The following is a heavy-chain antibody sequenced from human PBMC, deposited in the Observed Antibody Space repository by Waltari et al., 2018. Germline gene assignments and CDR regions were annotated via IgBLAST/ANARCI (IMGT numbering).Heavy chain of an antibody. CDR1: GGSISSTHYF. J-gene: IGHJ4*02. V-gene: IGHV4-39*01. CDR3: ARHWCAASSEIDY. Sequence: QLQLQESGPGLVKPSETLSLTCTVSGGSISSTHYFWGWIRQPPGTGLEWLGTMYSSGSTYDNPSLKSRVTIFGYTSKNQFSLKLTSVTAADTAVYYCARHWCAASSEIDYWGQGNLVTVSS. D-gene: IGHD6-6*01. CDR2: MYSSGST.